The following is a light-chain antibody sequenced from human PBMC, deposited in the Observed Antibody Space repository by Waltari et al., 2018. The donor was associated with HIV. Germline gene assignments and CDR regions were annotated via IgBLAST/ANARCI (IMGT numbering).Light chain of an antibody. CDR1: RRNIWAVYQ. Sequence: QSVLTQPPSVSGAPGQRVTLSCTWSRRNIWAVYQIHWYPHLTETAPQLLIYENYSRPSGVPDRFSASTSDTSASLAITGLQVDDEAVYYCQSYDTGLTDVIFGGGTKLSVL. V-gene: IGLV1-40*01. CDR2: ENY. CDR3: QSYDTGLTDVI. J-gene: IGLJ2*01.